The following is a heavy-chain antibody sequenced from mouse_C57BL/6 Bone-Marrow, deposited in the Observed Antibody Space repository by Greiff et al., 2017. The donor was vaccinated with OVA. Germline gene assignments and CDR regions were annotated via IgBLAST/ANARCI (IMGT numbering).Heavy chain of an antibody. J-gene: IGHJ3*01. D-gene: IGHD2-5*01. Sequence: EVKLVESGGGLVKPGGSLKLSCAASGFTFSSYAMSWVRQTPEKRLEWVANISDGGSYTYYPDNVKGRFTISRDNAKNNLYLQMSHLKSEDTAMYYCASTYSNSFAYWGQGTLVTVSA. CDR1: GFTFSSYA. V-gene: IGHV5-4*03. CDR2: ISDGGSYT. CDR3: ASTYSNSFAY.